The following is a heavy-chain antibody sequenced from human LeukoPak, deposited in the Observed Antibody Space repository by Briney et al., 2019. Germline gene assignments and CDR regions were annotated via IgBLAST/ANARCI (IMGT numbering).Heavy chain of an antibody. CDR3: ARATNYDILTGYYPDTFDI. V-gene: IGHV4-39*07. Sequence: SETLSLTCTVSGGYISSSSYYWGWIRQPPGKGLEWIGSIYYSGSTNYNPSLKSRVTISVDTSKNQFSLKLSSVTAADTAVYYCARATNYDILTGYYPDTFDIWGQGTMVTVSS. J-gene: IGHJ3*02. CDR2: IYYSGST. D-gene: IGHD3-9*01. CDR1: GGYISSSSYY.